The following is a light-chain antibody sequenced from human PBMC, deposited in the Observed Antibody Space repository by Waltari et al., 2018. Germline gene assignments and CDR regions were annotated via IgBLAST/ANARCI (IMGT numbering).Light chain of an antibody. CDR1: QSLVHRDGKIY. J-gene: IGKJ1*01. V-gene: IGKV2-30*02. CDR2: KAT. Sequence: DVVMTQSPLSLPVTLRQPAPIPCRSRQSLVHRDGKIYLKWFHQRPGQSPRRLIYKATYRDPGVPDRFSGSGSGADFTLTISRVEADDVGVYYCMQGTHWPITFGQGTKVDIK. CDR3: MQGTHWPIT.